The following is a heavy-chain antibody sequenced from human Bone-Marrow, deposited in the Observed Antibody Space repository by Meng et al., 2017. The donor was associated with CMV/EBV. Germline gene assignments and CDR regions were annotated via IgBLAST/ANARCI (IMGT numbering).Heavy chain of an antibody. CDR3: ARAGTIPRSGVHRNCFDP. D-gene: IGHD3-3*01. J-gene: IGHJ5*02. Sequence: SETLSLTCTVSGGSISSGGYYWSWIRQHPGKGLEWIGYIYYSGSTYYNPSLKSRVTISVDTYKNQFSLKLSSVTAADAAVYYCARAGTIPRSGVHRNCFDPWGQGTLVTVSS. CDR2: IYYSGST. V-gene: IGHV4-31*03. CDR1: GGSISSGGYY.